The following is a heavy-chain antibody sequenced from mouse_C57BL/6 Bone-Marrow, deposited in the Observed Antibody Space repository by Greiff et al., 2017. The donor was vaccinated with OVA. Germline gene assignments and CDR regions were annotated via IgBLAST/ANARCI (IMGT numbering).Heavy chain of an antibody. CDR1: GFTFSDAW. J-gene: IGHJ4*01. Sequence: EVQLQESGGGLVQPGGSMKLSCAASGFTFSDAWMDWVRQSPEKGLEWVAEIRNKANNHATYYAESVKGRFTISRDDSKSSVYLQMNSLRAEDTGIYYCTRRPLSNYGYPYAMDYWGQGTSVTVSS. CDR2: IRNKANNHAT. V-gene: IGHV6-6*01. CDR3: TRRPLSNYGYPYAMDY. D-gene: IGHD2-2*01.